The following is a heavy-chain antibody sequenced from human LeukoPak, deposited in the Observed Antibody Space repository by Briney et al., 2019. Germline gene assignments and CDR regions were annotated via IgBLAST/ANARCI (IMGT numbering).Heavy chain of an antibody. D-gene: IGHD7-27*01. Sequence: GGSLRLSCAASGFIYSNYGMHWVGQAPGKGLGGVSYLKSDGTTTRYPDSVNGLFTISRDNAKNTLYLQMNSLRAEDTAVYYCARLAWGSGDYWGQGALVTVSS. CDR1: GFIYSNYG. J-gene: IGHJ4*02. V-gene: IGHV3-74*01. CDR3: ARLAWGSGDY. CDR2: LKSDGTTT.